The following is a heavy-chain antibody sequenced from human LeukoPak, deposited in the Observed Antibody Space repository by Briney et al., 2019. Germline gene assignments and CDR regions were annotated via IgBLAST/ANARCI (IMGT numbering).Heavy chain of an antibody. J-gene: IGHJ3*02. V-gene: IGHV1-2*02. CDR1: GYTFTGYY. CDR3: ARARGYYYGSGSYSLHAFDI. Sequence: ASVKVSCKASGYTFTGYYMHWVRQAPGQGLEWMGWINPNSGGTNYAQKFQGRVTMTRDTSISTAYMELSRLRSDDTAVYYCARARGYYYGSGSYSLHAFDIWGQGTMVTVSS. CDR2: INPNSGGT. D-gene: IGHD3-10*01.